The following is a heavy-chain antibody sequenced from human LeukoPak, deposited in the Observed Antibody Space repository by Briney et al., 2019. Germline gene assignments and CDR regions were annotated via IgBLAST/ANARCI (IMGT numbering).Heavy chain of an antibody. CDR3: ARGGDYGDYEYYAFDI. J-gene: IGHJ3*02. CDR1: GYTFTSYA. V-gene: IGHV1-3*03. CDR2: INAGNGNT. Sequence: GASVKVSCKASGYTFTSYAMHWVRQAPGQRLEWMGWINAGNGNTKYSQEFQGRVTITRDTSASTAYMELSSLRSEDMAVYYCARGGDYGDYEYYAFDIWGQGTMVTVSS. D-gene: IGHD4-17*01.